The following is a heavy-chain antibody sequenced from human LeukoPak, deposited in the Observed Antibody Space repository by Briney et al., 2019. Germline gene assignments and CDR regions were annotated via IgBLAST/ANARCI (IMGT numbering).Heavy chain of an antibody. CDR1: GFTFSSYA. V-gene: IGHV3-48*03. CDR3: ASPTGSSGYGWDY. J-gene: IGHJ4*02. Sequence: PEGSLRLSCAASGFTFSSYAMSWVRQAPGKGLEWVSYISSSGSTIYYADSVKGRFTISRDNAKNSLYLQMNSLRAEDTAVYYCASPTGSSGYGWDYWGQGTLVTVSS. D-gene: IGHD3-22*01. CDR2: ISSSGSTI.